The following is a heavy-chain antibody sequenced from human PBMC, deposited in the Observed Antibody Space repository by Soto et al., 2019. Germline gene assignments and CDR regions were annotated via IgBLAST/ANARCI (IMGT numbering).Heavy chain of an antibody. D-gene: IGHD3-3*01. CDR3: ARDGDPGYSFWSGPLGGGRFDP. CDR1: GATFGNTA. Sequence: QVQLVQSGAEVKEPGSSVNVSCKTSGATFGNTAVTWVRQAPGQGLEWIGGIVPPFGTANYAQKFRGRVTITADESTSTAYMELSSLRTDDTAVYYCARDGDPGYSFWSGPLGGGRFDPWGQGTLVTVSS. CDR2: IVPPFGTA. J-gene: IGHJ5*02. V-gene: IGHV1-69*12.